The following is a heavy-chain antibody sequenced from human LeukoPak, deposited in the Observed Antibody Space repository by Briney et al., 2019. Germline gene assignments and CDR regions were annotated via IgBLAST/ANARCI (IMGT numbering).Heavy chain of an antibody. V-gene: IGHV4-4*07. CDR2: IYTSGST. Sequence: SDTLSLICTVSGGPISSYYWSWIRQPAGKGLEWIGRIYTSGSTNYHPSLKSRVTMSVDTSKNQFSLKLSSVTAADTAVYYCARESRYGDYVKYWGQGTLVTVSS. J-gene: IGHJ4*02. CDR3: ARESRYGDYVKY. CDR1: GGPISSYY. D-gene: IGHD4-17*01.